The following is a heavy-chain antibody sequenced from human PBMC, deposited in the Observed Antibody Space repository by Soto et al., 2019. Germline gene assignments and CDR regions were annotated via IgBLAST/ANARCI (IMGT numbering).Heavy chain of an antibody. CDR3: AKDGASGNYPPDDCFGMDV. CDR2: SSCSGGNA. V-gene: IGHV3-23*01. J-gene: IGHJ6*02. Sequence: EVQLLESGGGLVQPGGYLRLSCAASGFTFSSYAMSWVRQAPGKGLERVSSSSCSGGNAYYADAAKGRFSISRDNSKNTLSLPINRPRAGDTAVYYCAKDGASGNYPPDDCFGMDVWGQGTTVTVSS. CDR1: GFTFSSYA. D-gene: IGHD1-26*01.